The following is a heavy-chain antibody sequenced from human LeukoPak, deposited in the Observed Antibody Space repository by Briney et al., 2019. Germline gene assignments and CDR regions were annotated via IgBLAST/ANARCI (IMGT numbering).Heavy chain of an antibody. Sequence: GGSLRLSCAASGFTFSNYAMSWVCQAPGKGLEWVSAISGSGGSTYYADSVKGRFTISRDNSKNTLYLQMNSLRAEDTAVYYCAKDRKVRGVSTRFDYWGQGTLVTVSS. CDR1: GFTFSNYA. D-gene: IGHD3-10*01. CDR3: AKDRKVRGVSTRFDY. J-gene: IGHJ4*02. V-gene: IGHV3-23*01. CDR2: ISGSGGST.